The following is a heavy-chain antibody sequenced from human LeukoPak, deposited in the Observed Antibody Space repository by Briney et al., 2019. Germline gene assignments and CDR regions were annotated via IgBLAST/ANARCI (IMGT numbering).Heavy chain of an antibody. Sequence: SETLSLTCTVSGGSISSYYWSWIRQPPGKGLEWVGYIYYSGSTNYNPSLKTRVTISIDTSKNQFSLKLSSVTAADTAVYYCASTKRRDGYNYFDYWGKGTLVTVSS. V-gene: IGHV4-59*08. CDR3: ASTKRRDGYNYFDY. CDR1: GGSISSYY. J-gene: IGHJ4*02. D-gene: IGHD5-24*01. CDR2: IYYSGST.